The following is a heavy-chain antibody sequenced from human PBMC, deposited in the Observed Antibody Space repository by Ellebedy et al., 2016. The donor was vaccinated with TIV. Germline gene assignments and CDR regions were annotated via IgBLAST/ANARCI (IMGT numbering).Heavy chain of an antibody. CDR1: GGSISSYY. Sequence: SETLSLTCSVSGGSISSYYWSWIRQPPGKGLEWIGYIYYRENAKYSPSLKSRVTLSVDTSKNQFSLRLSSVTAADTAVYYCARLEKGVYYYDSSGYYYEDYYYMDVWGKGTTVTVSS. CDR2: IYYRENA. J-gene: IGHJ6*03. D-gene: IGHD3-22*01. V-gene: IGHV4-59*08. CDR3: ARLEKGVYYYDSSGYYYEDYYYMDV.